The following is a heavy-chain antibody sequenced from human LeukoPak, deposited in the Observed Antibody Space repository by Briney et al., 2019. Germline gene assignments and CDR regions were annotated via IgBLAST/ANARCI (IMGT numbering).Heavy chain of an antibody. CDR2: IYYSGST. CDR3: ARDPGYCSSTSCYDNSGYDL. J-gene: IGHJ4*02. D-gene: IGHD2-2*01. CDR1: GGSISSYY. V-gene: IGHV4-59*01. Sequence: SETLSLTCTVSGGSISSYYWSWIRQPPGKGLEWMGYIYYSGSTNYNPSLKSRVTISVDTSKNQFSLKLSPVTAADTAVYYCARDPGYCSSTSCYDNSGYDLWGEGTLVTVSS.